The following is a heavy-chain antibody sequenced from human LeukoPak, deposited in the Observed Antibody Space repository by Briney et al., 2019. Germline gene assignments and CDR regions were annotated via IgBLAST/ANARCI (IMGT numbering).Heavy chain of an antibody. CDR2: ISGSGGST. Sequence: GGSLRLSCAASGFTFSSYAMSWVRLAPGKGLEWVSAISGSGGSTYYADSVKGRLTISRDNSKNTLYLQMNSLRAEDTAVYYCAKDGYSSSFFDYWGQGTLVTVTS. D-gene: IGHD6-13*01. V-gene: IGHV3-23*01. CDR3: AKDGYSSSFFDY. CDR1: GFTFSSYA. J-gene: IGHJ4*02.